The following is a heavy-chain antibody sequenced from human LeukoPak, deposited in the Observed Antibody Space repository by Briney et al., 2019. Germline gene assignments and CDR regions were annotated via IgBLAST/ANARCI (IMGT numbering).Heavy chain of an antibody. CDR2: IYYSGST. Sequence: SETLSLTCTVSGGSISSGGYYWSWIRQHPGKGLEWIGYIYYSGSTYYNPSLKSRVTISVDTSKNQFSLKLSSVTAADTAVYHCARDLGSSGYYRYFDYWGQGTLVTVSS. D-gene: IGHD3-22*01. J-gene: IGHJ4*02. CDR1: GGSISSGGYY. V-gene: IGHV4-31*03. CDR3: ARDLGSSGYYRYFDY.